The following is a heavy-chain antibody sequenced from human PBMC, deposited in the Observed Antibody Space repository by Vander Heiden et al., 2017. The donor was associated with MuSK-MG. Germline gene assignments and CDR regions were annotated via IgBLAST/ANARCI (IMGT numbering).Heavy chain of an antibody. CDR3: ARGGEYYYHMGV. CDR1: GFIFSDSE. Sequence: EVQLVESGGAMVQPGGSLRLPCGGTGFIFSDSEMNWGRQAPGKGLEWVSSISRRGSSKYYADSVKGRFTISRDNAEHSVFLQMNSLRPEDTAVYYCARGGEYYYHMGVWGKGTTVTVSS. D-gene: IGHD3-10*01. V-gene: IGHV3-48*03. CDR2: ISRRGSSK. J-gene: IGHJ6*03.